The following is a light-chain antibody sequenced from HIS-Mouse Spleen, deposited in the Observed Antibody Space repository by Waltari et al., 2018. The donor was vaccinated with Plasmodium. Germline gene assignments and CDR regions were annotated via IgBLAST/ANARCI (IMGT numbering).Light chain of an antibody. CDR1: QSISSW. CDR3: QQYNSYSWT. V-gene: IGKV1-5*03. Sequence: DIQMTQYPSTLSASVGDRVTITCRASQSISSWLAWYQQKPGKAPKLLIYKASSLESGVPSRFSGSGSGTEFTLTISSLQPDDFATYYCQQYNSYSWTFGQGTKVKIK. CDR2: KAS. J-gene: IGKJ1*01.